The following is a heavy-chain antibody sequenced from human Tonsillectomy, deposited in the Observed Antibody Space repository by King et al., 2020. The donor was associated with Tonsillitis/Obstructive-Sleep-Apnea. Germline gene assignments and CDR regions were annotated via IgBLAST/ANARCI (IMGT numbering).Heavy chain of an antibody. CDR1: GFTFISYA. V-gene: IGHV3-64D*06. D-gene: IGHD6-13*01. Sequence: VQLVESGGGLVQPGGSLRLSCSASGFTFISYAIHWVRQAPGKGLEYVSAISSNGGNTYYADSVKGRFTISRDNSKNTLYLQMSSLRAEDTAVYYCVKDRRNTGYSGCHAFETWGQGTMVTVSS. J-gene: IGHJ3*02. CDR2: ISSNGGNT. CDR3: VKDRRNTGYSGCHAFET.